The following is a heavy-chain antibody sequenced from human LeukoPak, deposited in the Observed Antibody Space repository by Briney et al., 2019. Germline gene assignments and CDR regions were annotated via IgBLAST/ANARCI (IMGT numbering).Heavy chain of an antibody. CDR3: ARGLDVATIVY. J-gene: IGHJ4*02. CDR1: GGSISSGSFY. Sequence: SETLSLTCIVSGGSISSGSFYWSWIRQPAAKGLEWIGRIYTSGTTNYNPSLKSRVTISLDTSKNQFSLKLSSVTAADTAVYYCARGLDVATIVYWGQGTLVTVSS. V-gene: IGHV4-61*02. CDR2: IYTSGTT. D-gene: IGHD5-12*01.